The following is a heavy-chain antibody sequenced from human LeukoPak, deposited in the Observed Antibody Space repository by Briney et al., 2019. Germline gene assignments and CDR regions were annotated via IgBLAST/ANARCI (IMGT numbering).Heavy chain of an antibody. Sequence: GGSLRLSCAASGFTFSSYWMHWVRQVPGKGLVWVSRINTDESSTTYADSVKGRFTISRDNAKNTLYLQMNSLRAEDTAVYYCARGTTGYNYGYLNYWGQGTLVTVSS. CDR1: GFTFSSYW. J-gene: IGHJ4*02. V-gene: IGHV3-74*01. CDR2: INTDESST. D-gene: IGHD5-24*01. CDR3: ARGTTGYNYGYLNY.